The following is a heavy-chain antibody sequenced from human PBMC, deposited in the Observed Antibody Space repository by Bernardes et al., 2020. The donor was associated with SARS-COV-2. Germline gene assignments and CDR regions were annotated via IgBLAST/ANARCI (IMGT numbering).Heavy chain of an antibody. CDR2: INHSGST. D-gene: IGHD3-10*01. CDR1: GGSFSGYY. V-gene: IGHV4-34*01. Sequence: SETLSLTCAVYGGSFSGYYWSWIRQPPGKGLEWIGEINHSGSTNYNPSLKSRVTKSVDTSKNQFSLKVNSVTAADTAVYYCGRDLATTGSGIDPWGQGTLVTVSS. J-gene: IGHJ5*02. CDR3: GRDLATTGSGIDP.